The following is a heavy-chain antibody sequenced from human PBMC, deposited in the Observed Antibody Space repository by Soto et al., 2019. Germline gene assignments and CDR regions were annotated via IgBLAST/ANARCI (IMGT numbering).Heavy chain of an antibody. CDR2: IMPVFPTP. CDR3: ARDKDRQQLGGNYYYIMDV. V-gene: IGHV1-69*12. D-gene: IGHD3-3*02. CDR1: GGTFRTSA. Sequence: QVQLVQSGAEVKKPGSSVKVSCKTSGGTFRTSAISWVRQAPGQGLEWMGGIMPVFPTPDYAQKFQGRVNIAAVESTSTAYMELSSLRSEDTAVYYCARDKDRQQLGGNYYYIMDVWGQGTTVTVSS. J-gene: IGHJ6*01.